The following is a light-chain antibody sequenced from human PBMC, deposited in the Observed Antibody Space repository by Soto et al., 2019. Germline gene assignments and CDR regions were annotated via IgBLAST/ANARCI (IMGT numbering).Light chain of an antibody. V-gene: IGLV1-40*01. CDR2: GNS. J-gene: IGLJ1*01. CDR1: SSNIGAGYD. Sequence: QSVLAQPPSVSGAPGQKVTISCTGSSSNIGAGYDLHWYQQLPGTAPKLLLYGNSNRPSGVPDRFSGSKSGTSASLAITGLXAEDEAVYYRQSYDSSLSASVFGTGTKVTVL. CDR3: QSYDSSLSASV.